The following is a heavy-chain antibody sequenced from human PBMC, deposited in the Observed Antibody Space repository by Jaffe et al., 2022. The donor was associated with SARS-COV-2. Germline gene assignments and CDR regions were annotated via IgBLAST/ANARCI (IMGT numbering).Heavy chain of an antibody. CDR3: ARGRRTAMVTAGYYYYGMDV. D-gene: IGHD5-18*01. J-gene: IGHJ6*02. CDR1: GGTFSSYT. Sequence: QVQLVQSGAEVKKPGSSVKVSCKASGGTFSSYTISWVRQAPGQGLEWMGRIIPILGIANYAQKFQGRVTITADKSTSTAYMELSSLRSEDTAVYYCARGRRTAMVTAGYYYYGMDVWGQGTTVTVSS. CDR2: IIPILGIA. V-gene: IGHV1-69*02.